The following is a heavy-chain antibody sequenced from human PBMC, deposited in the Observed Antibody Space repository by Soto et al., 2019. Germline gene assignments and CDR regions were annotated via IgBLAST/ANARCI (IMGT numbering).Heavy chain of an antibody. J-gene: IGHJ4*02. CDR3: VRTSLVVAAATREDY. CDR1: GFTFSSYW. D-gene: IGHD2-15*01. CDR2: INSDGSST. Sequence: EVQLGESGGGLVQPGGSLRLSCAASGFTFSSYWMHWVRQAPAKGLVWVSRINSDGSSTSYADSVKGRFTISRDNAKNTLHLQMNSLRAEDTAVYYCVRTSLVVAAATREDYWGQGTLVTVSS. V-gene: IGHV3-74*01.